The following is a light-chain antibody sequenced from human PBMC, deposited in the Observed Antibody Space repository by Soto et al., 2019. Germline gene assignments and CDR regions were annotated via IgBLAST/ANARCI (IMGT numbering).Light chain of an antibody. CDR3: QHRSSWPA. J-gene: IGKJ5*01. V-gene: IGKV3-11*01. CDR2: DAS. Sequence: EIVLTQSPATLSLSPGERATLSCRASQSVSSYLAWYQQKPGQAPRLLISDASNRATGSPARFSGSGSGTDFTLTISSLEPEDFAVYYCQHRSSWPAFGQGTRLDIK. CDR1: QSVSSY.